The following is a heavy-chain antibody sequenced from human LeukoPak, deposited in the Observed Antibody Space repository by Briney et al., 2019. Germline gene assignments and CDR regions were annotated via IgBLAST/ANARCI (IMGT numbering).Heavy chain of an antibody. CDR2: ISSSSGII. D-gene: IGHD3-22*01. CDR3: ARDWPGDSSGYSPLDY. CDR1: GFTFSSYS. J-gene: IGHJ4*02. V-gene: IGHV3-48*02. Sequence: GGSLRLSCAASGFTFSSYSMNWVRQAPGKGLEWVSYISSSSGIIHYADSVQGRFTISRDNAKNSLYLQMNSLRDEDTAVYYCARDWPGDSSGYSPLDYWGQGTLVTVSS.